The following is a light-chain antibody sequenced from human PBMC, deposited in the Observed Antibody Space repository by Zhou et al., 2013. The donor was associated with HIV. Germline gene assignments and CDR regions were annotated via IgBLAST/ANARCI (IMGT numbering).Light chain of an antibody. CDR3: QYYGDSSRT. CDR2: QAS. Sequence: DVQLTQSPPTLSASVGDKVTITCRASRAFGPWLAWYQQKPGGAPKLLVYQASTLESRVPPKLAAVVLGREFHLSIVSLQPEDFATYYCQYYGDSSRTFGRGTRVEMK. CDR1: RAFGPW. V-gene: IGKV1-5*03. J-gene: IGKJ4*02.